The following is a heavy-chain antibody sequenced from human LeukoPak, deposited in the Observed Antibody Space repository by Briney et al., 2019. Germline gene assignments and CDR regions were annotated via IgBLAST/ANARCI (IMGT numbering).Heavy chain of an antibody. J-gene: IGHJ4*02. CDR3: ARDPYRGYDSHYFDY. V-gene: IGHV1-3*01. CDR2: INAGNGNT. CDR1: GYIFTSSA. Sequence: GASVKVSCKASGYIFTSSAIRWVRQAPGQRPEWMGWINAGNGNTKSSQKFQGRVTITRDTSASTAYMYLSSLISEDTAVYYCARDPYRGYDSHYFDYWGQGTLVTVSS. D-gene: IGHD5-12*01.